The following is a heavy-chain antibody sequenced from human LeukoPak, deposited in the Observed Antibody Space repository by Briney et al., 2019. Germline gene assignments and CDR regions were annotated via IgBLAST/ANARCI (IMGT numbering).Heavy chain of an antibody. V-gene: IGHV3-7*01. Sequence: GGSLRLSCAASGFTFSSYGMSWVRQAPGKGLEWVADIKEDGGEKYYVDSVKGRFTISRDNAKNSLYLQMNSLRAEDTAVYYCARALVATISSTWTTVTTRGFDYWGQGTLVTVSS. J-gene: IGHJ4*02. CDR1: GFTFSSYG. D-gene: IGHD4-17*01. CDR2: IKEDGGEK. CDR3: ARALVATISSTWTTVTTRGFDY.